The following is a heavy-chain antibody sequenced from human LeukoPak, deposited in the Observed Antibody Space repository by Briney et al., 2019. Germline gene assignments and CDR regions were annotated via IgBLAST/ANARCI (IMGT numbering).Heavy chain of an antibody. J-gene: IGHJ5*02. CDR2: IYYSGST. D-gene: IGHD2-2*01. CDR1: GGSISSYY. V-gene: IGHV4-59*08. CDR3: ARQKGAAAMLDWFDP. Sequence: PSETLSLTCTVSGGSISSYYWSWIRQPPGKGLEWIGYIYYSGSTNYNPSLKSRVTISVDTSKNQFSLKLSSVTAADTAVYYCARQKGAAAMLDWFDPWGQGTLVTVSS.